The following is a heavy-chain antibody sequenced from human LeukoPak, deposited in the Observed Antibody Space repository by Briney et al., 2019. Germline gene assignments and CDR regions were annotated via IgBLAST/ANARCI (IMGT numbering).Heavy chain of an antibody. J-gene: IGHJ4*02. CDR3: ARLLRTYYDILTRYPPFDY. CDR1: GGSISSSSYY. V-gene: IGHV4-39*01. Sequence: SETLSLTCTVSGGSISSSSYYWGCLRQPPGTGLEWIGSIYYSGSTYYNPSLKSRGTISVDTSKNQFSLKLSSVTAADTAVYYCARLLRTYYDILTRYPPFDYWGQGTLVTVSS. CDR2: IYYSGST. D-gene: IGHD3-9*01.